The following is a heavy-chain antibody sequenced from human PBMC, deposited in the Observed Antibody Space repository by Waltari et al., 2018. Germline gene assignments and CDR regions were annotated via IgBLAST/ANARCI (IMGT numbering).Heavy chain of an antibody. CDR1: GWSFSGYK. D-gene: IGHD3-3*01. CDR2: INYNGGT. Sequence: QVQLQQWGAGLLKPAETLSLTCAVSGWSFSGYKWTWIRQTPGKGLEWIGHINYNGGTNYSPSLESRVNISIDTSNRQFSLRLNSLTAADTAVYYCARGGIGVQFLEWLPGDFDNWGQGTLVTVSS. V-gene: IGHV4-34*01. CDR3: ARGGIGVQFLEWLPGDFDN. J-gene: IGHJ4*02.